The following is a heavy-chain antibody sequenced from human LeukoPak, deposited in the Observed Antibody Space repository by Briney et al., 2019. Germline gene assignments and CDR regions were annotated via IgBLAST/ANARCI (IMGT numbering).Heavy chain of an antibody. D-gene: IGHD6-25*01. CDR1: GFTFSNYA. V-gene: IGHV3-23*01. J-gene: IGHJ6*02. CDR2: ISGSGGST. Sequence: GGSLRLSCAASGFTFSNYAMSWVRQAPGKGLKWVSSISGSGGSTYYADSVKGRFTISRDNSKNTLYLQMNSLRAEDTAVYYCAPATIAAATGHHFYYGMGVWGQGTTVTVSS. CDR3: APATIAAATGHHFYYGMGV.